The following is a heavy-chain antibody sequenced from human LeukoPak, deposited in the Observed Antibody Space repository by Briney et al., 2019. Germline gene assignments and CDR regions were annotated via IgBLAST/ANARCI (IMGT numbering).Heavy chain of an antibody. J-gene: IGHJ4*02. CDR1: GFTFSSHG. V-gene: IGHV3-30*03. Sequence: GGSLRLSCAPSGFTFSSHGMHWVRQAPGKGLEWVAVISYDGSNKYYADSVKGRFTISRDNSKNTLYLQMNSLRAEDTAVYYCARDERRWEQWLVRTSGCNYWGQGTLVTVSS. CDR3: ARDERRWEQWLVRTSGCNY. CDR2: ISYDGSNK. D-gene: IGHD6-19*01.